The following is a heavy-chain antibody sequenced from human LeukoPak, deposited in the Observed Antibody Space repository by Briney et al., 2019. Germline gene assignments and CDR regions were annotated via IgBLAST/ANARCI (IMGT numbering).Heavy chain of an antibody. D-gene: IGHD3-10*01. CDR1: GFTFSSFG. Sequence: GGSLKLSCAASGFTFSSFGMNWVRQAPGKGLEWVSYISDSSSLTYYADSVKGRFTISRDNAKNSLSLQLNSLRDEDTAVYYCASSTLFYGSGSSPARGMDVWGQGTTVTVSS. CDR2: ISDSSSLT. V-gene: IGHV3-48*02. CDR3: ASSTLFYGSGSSPARGMDV. J-gene: IGHJ6*02.